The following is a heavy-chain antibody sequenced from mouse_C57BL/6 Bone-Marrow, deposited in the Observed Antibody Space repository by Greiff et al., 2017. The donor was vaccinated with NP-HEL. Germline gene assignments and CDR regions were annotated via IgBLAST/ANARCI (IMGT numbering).Heavy chain of an antibody. V-gene: IGHV14-3*01. J-gene: IGHJ3*01. CDR1: GFNIKNSY. CDR3: ARGVRFAY. CDR2: IDPENGNT. Sequence: EVQLQESVAELVRPGASVKLSCTASGFNIKNSYMHWVKQRPEQGLEWIGRIDPENGNTKYAPKFQGKATITADTSSNTAYLQLSSLTSEDSSIDYVARGVRFAYWGQGTLVTVSA.